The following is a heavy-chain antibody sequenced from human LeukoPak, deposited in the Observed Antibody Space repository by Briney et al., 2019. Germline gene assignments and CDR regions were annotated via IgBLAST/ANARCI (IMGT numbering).Heavy chain of an antibody. CDR3: TGNYYGSGSYADFDY. CDR2: IKDKAKGGTT. J-gene: IGHJ4*02. Sequence: GGSLRLSCEVSGFPFTNAWMSWVRQVPGKGLEWLGRIKDKAKGGTTDYSAPVKGRFTISRGDSQNTLYLQMNTLKTEDTAVYYCTGNYYGSGSYADFDYWGQGTLVTVSS. D-gene: IGHD3-10*01. V-gene: IGHV3-15*01. CDR1: GFPFTNAW.